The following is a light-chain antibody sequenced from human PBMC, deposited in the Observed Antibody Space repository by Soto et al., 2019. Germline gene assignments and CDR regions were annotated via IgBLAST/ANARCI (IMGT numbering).Light chain of an antibody. CDR2: GSS. Sequence: LTQSPGALSLSPGERASRSCRASQSIYSTYLAWYQQKPGQAPRLLIYGSSIRATGVPDRFNGSGSGTDFTLTISRLEPEDFAVYHCHHYGNSRFTFGQGTKVDIK. V-gene: IGKV3-20*01. CDR3: HHYGNSRFT. J-gene: IGKJ2*01. CDR1: QSIYSTY.